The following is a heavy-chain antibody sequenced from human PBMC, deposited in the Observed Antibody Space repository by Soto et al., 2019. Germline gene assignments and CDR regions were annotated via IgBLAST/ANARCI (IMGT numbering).Heavy chain of an antibody. V-gene: IGHV3-30*18. J-gene: IGHJ6*02. CDR2: MSYDGSKI. Sequence: QVQLVESGGGVVQPGRSLRLSCAASGFTFSTYVMHWVRQAPGKGLAWVSIMSYDGSKIHYADSVKGRFTISRDNSKNTMYLQMNSLRPEDTAVHYCAKGGPSGTDVWGQGTAVTVSS. CDR3: AKGGPSGTDV. CDR1: GFTFSTYV.